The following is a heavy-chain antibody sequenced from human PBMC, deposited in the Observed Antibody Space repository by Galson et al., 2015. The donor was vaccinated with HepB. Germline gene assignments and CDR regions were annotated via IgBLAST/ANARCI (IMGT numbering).Heavy chain of an antibody. J-gene: IGHJ3*02. CDR2: IKSKTDGGTT. D-gene: IGHD3-22*01. CDR3: TTEGYYYDSSGYYYVFDAFDI. V-gene: IGHV3-15*07. CDR1: GFTFSNAW. Sequence: SLRLSCAASGFTFSNAWMNWIRQAPGKGLEWVGRIKSKTDGGTTDYAAPVKGRFTISRDDSKNTLYLQMNSLKTEDTAVYYCTTEGYYYDSSGYYYVFDAFDIWGQGTMVTVSS.